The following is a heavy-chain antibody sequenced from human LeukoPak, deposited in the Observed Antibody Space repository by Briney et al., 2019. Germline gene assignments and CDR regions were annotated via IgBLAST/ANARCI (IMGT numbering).Heavy chain of an antibody. CDR1: GFTFSSYE. D-gene: IGHD6-13*01. CDR2: ISSSGSTI. V-gene: IGHV3-48*03. CDR3: ARGVYSSSWYYFDY. Sequence: GGSLRLSCAASGFTFSSYEMNWVRQAPGKGLEWVSYISSSGSTIYYADSVKGRFTISRDNAKNSLYLQMNSLRAEDTAVYYCARGVYSSSWYYFDYWGQGTLVTVSS. J-gene: IGHJ4*02.